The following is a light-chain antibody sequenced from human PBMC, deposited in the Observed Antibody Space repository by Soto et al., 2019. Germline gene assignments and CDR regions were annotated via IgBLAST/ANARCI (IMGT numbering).Light chain of an antibody. CDR2: DVT. CDR3: LSYTSSTCPYV. CDR1: SSDVGGYNF. V-gene: IGLV2-14*01. J-gene: IGLJ1*01. Sequence: QSALTQPASVSGSPGQSITISCTGTSSDVGGYNFVSWYQQHPGKAPKLMIYDVTHRPSGVSNRFSGSKSGNTASLTISGLQAEDEADYYCLSYTSSTCPYVLGTATKLTVL.